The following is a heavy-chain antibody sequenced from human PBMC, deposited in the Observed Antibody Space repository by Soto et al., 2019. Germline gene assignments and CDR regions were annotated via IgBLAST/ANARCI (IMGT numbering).Heavy chain of an antibody. V-gene: IGHV1-69*01. J-gene: IGHJ6*02. CDR2: IIPIFGTA. CDR3: ARSPYSSGWYSGYYYYGMDV. D-gene: IGHD6-19*01. Sequence: QVQLVQSGAEVKKPGSSVKVSCKASGGTFSSYAISWVRQAPGQGLEWMGGIIPIFGTANYAQKFQGRVTITADEYTSTAYMELSSLRSEDTAVYYCARSPYSSGWYSGYYYYGMDVWGQGTTVTVSS. CDR1: GGTFSSYA.